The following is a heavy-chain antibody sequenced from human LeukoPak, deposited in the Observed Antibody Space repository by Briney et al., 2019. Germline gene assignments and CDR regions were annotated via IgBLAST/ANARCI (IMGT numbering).Heavy chain of an antibody. CDR2: IYTSWST. J-gene: IGHJ5*02. Sequence: SETLSLTCTVSGGSISSGSYYWSWIRQPAGKGLEWIGRIYTSWSTNYNPSLKSRVTISVDTSKNQFSLKLSSVTAADTAVYYCARDNSYCTSTSCYYNWFDPWGQGTLVTVSS. D-gene: IGHD2-2*01. CDR3: ARDNSYCTSTSCYYNWFDP. V-gene: IGHV4-61*02. CDR1: GGSISSGSYY.